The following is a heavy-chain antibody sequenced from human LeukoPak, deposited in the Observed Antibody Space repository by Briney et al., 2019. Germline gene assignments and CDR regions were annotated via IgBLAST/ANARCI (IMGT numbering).Heavy chain of an antibody. Sequence: ASVKVSCKASGYTFTGYGIHWVRQANGHGLEWLGWINPYTGNTDYIEKLQGRVTMTVNTSITTAYMELRSLRSEDTAVYYCARGFLGRNPVYWGQGTLVTVSS. CDR2: INPYTGNT. J-gene: IGHJ4*02. CDR1: GYTFTGYG. V-gene: IGHV1-8*01. D-gene: IGHD2/OR15-2a*01. CDR3: ARGFLGRNPVY.